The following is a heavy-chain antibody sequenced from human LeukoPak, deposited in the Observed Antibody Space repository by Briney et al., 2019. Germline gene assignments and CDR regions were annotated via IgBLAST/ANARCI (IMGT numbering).Heavy chain of an antibody. CDR3: ARDSITIFGVAPDY. J-gene: IGHJ4*02. Sequence: PSETLSLTCTVSGGSISSGGYYWSWIRQHPGKGLEWIGYIYYCGSTYYNPSLKSRVTISVDTSKNQFSLKLSSVTAADTAVYYCARDSITIFGVAPDYWGQGTLVTVSS. D-gene: IGHD3-3*01. V-gene: IGHV4-31*03. CDR2: IYYCGST. CDR1: GGSISSGGYY.